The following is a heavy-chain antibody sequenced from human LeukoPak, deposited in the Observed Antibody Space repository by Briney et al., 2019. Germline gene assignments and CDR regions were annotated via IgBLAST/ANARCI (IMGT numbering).Heavy chain of an antibody. Sequence: GGSLRLSCAASEFSVGSNYMTWVRQAPGKGLEWVSLIYSGGSTYYADSVKGRFTISRDNSKNTLYLQMNSLRAEDTAVYYCARGSGYDYVPDYWGQGTLVTVSS. CDR1: EFSVGSNY. CDR2: IYSGGST. J-gene: IGHJ4*02. V-gene: IGHV3-66*01. D-gene: IGHD5-12*01. CDR3: ARGSGYDYVPDY.